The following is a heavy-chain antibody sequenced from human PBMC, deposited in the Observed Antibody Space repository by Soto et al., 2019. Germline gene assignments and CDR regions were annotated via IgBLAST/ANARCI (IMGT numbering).Heavy chain of an antibody. D-gene: IGHD3-10*01. CDR2: IYYSGST. Sequence: PSETLSLTCPFSGCSISGNYWSWIRQPPGKGLEWVGYIYYSGSTYLNPSLKSRVTMSVDTSKNQFSLKLSSVTAADTAVYYCARDPHQRFGELYSTVDYWGQGTLVTVS. CDR3: ARDPHQRFGELYSTVDY. CDR1: GCSISGNY. V-gene: IGHV4-59*12. J-gene: IGHJ4*02.